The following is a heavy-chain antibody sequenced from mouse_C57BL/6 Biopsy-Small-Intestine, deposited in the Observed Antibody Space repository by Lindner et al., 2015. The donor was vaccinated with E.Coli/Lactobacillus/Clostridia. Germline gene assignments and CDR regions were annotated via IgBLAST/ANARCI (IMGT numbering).Heavy chain of an antibody. CDR2: ISPFAGTT. Sequence: SVKVSCKASGYTFTTYYLHWVRQAPGQGLEWMGIISPFAGTTTYAQKFQGRVTMTRDTSTSTVYMELSTLQSEDAAVYYCARLSYNYTPGASPLWGQGTLVTVSS. CDR3: ARLSYNYTPGASPL. D-gene: IGHD1-3*01. J-gene: IGHJ4*01. CDR1: GYTFTTYY. V-gene: IGHV1-59*01.